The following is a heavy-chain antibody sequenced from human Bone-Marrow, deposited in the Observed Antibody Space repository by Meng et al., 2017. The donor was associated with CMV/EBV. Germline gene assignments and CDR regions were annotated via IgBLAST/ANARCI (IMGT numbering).Heavy chain of an antibody. D-gene: IGHD3-3*01. Sequence: LSLTCAASGFTFSDYYMSWIRQAPGKGLEWVSYISSSGSTIYYADSVKGRFTISRDNAKNSLYLQMNSLRAEDTAVYFCARAATGSGYYGDYYYGMDVWGQGTTVTVSS. CDR1: GFTFSDYY. CDR3: ARAATGSGYYGDYYYGMDV. CDR2: ISSSGSTI. V-gene: IGHV3-11*01. J-gene: IGHJ6*02.